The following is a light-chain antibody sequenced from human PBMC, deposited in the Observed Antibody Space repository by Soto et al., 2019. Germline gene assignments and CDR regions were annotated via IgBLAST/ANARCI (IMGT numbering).Light chain of an antibody. CDR1: GSNIGTHA. Sequence: QSVLTQSPSESATPGQRVTISCSGSGSNIGTHAVNWYQQVPGTAPTLLIFGNHHRPSGVPDRFSGSKSGTSASLAISGPQSEDEADYYCAAWDDSLRAVVFGGGTKLTVL. J-gene: IGLJ2*01. CDR3: AAWDDSLRAVV. V-gene: IGLV1-44*01. CDR2: GNH.